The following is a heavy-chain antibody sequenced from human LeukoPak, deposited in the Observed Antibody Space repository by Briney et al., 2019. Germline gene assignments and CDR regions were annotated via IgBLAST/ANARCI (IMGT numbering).Heavy chain of an antibody. V-gene: IGHV1-46*01. CDR2: INPSGGST. CDR3: ASYYYDSSGYYYGGAFDI. Sequence: ASVKVSCKASGYTFTSYYMHWVRQAPGQGLEWMGIINPSGGSTSYAQKFQGRVTMTRDTSTSTVYMELSSLRSEGTAVYYCASYYYDSSGYYYGGAFDIWGQGTMVTVSS. J-gene: IGHJ3*02. D-gene: IGHD3-22*01. CDR1: GYTFTSYY.